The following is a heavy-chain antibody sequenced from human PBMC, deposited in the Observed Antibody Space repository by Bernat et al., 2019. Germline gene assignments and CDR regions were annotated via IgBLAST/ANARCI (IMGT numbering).Heavy chain of an antibody. CDR3: ARAGEPAAILGYFDY. V-gene: IGHV3-64*01. D-gene: IGHD2-2*01. Sequence: EVQLVESGGGLVQPGGSLRLSCAASGFTFSSYAMHWVRQAPGKGLEYVSAISSNGGSTYYANSVKGRFTISRDNSKNTLYLQMGSLRAEDMAVYYCARAGEPAAILGYFDYWGQGTLVTVSS. CDR2: ISSNGGST. J-gene: IGHJ4*02. CDR1: GFTFSSYA.